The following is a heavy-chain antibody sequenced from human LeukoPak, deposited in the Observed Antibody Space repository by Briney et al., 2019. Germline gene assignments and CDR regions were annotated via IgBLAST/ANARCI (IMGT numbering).Heavy chain of an antibody. V-gene: IGHV3-11*04. D-gene: IGHD3-3*01. J-gene: IGHJ5*02. CDR3: ASSVQDFWSGYHWFDP. Sequence: GGSLRLSCAASGFTFSDYYMSWIRQAPGKGPEWVSYISSSGSTIYYADSVKGRFTISRDNAKNSLYLQMNSLRAEDTAVYYCASSVQDFWSGYHWFDPWGQGTLVTVAS. CDR2: ISSSGSTI. CDR1: GFTFSDYY.